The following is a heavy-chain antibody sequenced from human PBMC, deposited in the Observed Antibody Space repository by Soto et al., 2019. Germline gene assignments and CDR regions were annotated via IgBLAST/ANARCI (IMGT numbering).Heavy chain of an antibody. CDR3: ARRGREIGWGYSSIWYTHDYYYYMEV. CDR2: MNPNSGNT. V-gene: IGHV1-8*01. Sequence: GASVKVSCKASGYTFTSYDINWVRQATGQGLEWMGWMNPNSGNTGYAQKFQGRVTMTRNTSISTAYMELSSLSSEDTAVYYCARRGREIGWGYSSIWYTHDYYYYMEVCGKRTTVPVSS. D-gene: IGHD6-13*01. J-gene: IGHJ6*03. CDR1: GYTFTSYD.